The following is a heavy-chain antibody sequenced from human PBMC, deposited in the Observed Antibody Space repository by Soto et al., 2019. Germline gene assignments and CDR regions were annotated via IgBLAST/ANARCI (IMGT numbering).Heavy chain of an antibody. Sequence: QVQLVQSGAEVKKPESSVKVSCKAPGGTFSTYAISWVRQAPGQGLEWMGGIIPMFGTAIYAQRFQDRLTITADESTNKVSMELSSLRSEDTAVYFCASGIQLWLRRINNGYSGWGQGTLVTVSS. D-gene: IGHD5-18*01. CDR2: IIPMFGTA. J-gene: IGHJ4*02. CDR3: ASGIQLWLRRINNGYSG. CDR1: GGTFSTYA. V-gene: IGHV1-69*12.